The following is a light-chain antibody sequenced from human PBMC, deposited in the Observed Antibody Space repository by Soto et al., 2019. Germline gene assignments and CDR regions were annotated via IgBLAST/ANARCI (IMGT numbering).Light chain of an antibody. CDR3: CSYAGYSTFV. CDR1: SSDVGSYTL. J-gene: IGLJ1*01. CDR2: EGS. Sequence: QSALTQPASVSGSPGQSITISCTGTSSDVGSYTLVSWYQQHPGKGPKLMIYEGSKRPSGVSNRFSGSKSGNTASLTISGLQAEDEADYYCCSYAGYSTFVFGIGTKVTVL. V-gene: IGLV2-23*01.